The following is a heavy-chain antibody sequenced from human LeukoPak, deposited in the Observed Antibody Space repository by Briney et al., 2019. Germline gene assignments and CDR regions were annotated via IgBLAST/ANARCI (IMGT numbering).Heavy chain of an antibody. CDR2: IRRIFGTG. D-gene: IGHD1-26*01. J-gene: IGHJ4*02. Sequence: SLKLSCKASGGTFSSYAISWVRHAPGQGLEWVGVIRRIFGTGNYAQKFQGRVTITADESTSTAYVELSSLRSEDTAVYYCARDSGVGATGTTFDYWGQGTLVTASS. CDR1: GGTFSSYA. V-gene: IGHV1-69*13. CDR3: ARDSGVGATGTTFDY.